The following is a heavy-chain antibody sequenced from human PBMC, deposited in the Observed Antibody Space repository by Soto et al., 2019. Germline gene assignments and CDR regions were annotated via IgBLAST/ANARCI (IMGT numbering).Heavy chain of an antibody. J-gene: IGHJ4*02. Sequence: PGGSLRLSCAASGFTFSSYSMNWVRQAPGKGLEWVSYISSSSSTIYYADSVKGRFTISRDNAKNSLYLQMNSLRDEDTAVYYCARDPHYDFWSGYYPYYFDYWGQGTLVTSPQ. CDR3: ARDPHYDFWSGYYPYYFDY. V-gene: IGHV3-48*02. CDR1: GFTFSSYS. CDR2: ISSSSSTI. D-gene: IGHD3-3*01.